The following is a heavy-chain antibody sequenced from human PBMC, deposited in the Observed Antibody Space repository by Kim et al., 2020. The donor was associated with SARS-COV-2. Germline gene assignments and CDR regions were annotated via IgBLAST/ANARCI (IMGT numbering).Heavy chain of an antibody. J-gene: IGHJ4*02. Sequence: ASVKVSCKASGYTFTSYAMHWVRQAPGQRLEWMGWINAGNGNTKYSQKFQGRVTITRDTSASTAYMELSSLRSEDTAVYYCARGDGYSSGWTNFDYWGQGTLVTVSS. CDR1: GYTFTSYA. D-gene: IGHD6-19*01. V-gene: IGHV1-3*01. CDR2: INAGNGNT. CDR3: ARGDGYSSGWTNFDY.